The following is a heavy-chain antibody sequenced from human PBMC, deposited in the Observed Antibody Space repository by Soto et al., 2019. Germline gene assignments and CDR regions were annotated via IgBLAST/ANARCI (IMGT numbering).Heavy chain of an antibody. Sequence: ASVKVSCKASGYTFTSYGISWVRQAPGQGLEWMGWISAYNGNTNYAQKLQSRVTMTTDTSTSTAYMELRSLRSDDTAVYYCARDHSSSWFHWFDPWGQGTLVTVSS. CDR1: GYTFTSYG. J-gene: IGHJ5*02. CDR3: ARDHSSSWFHWFDP. D-gene: IGHD6-13*01. V-gene: IGHV1-18*04. CDR2: ISAYNGNT.